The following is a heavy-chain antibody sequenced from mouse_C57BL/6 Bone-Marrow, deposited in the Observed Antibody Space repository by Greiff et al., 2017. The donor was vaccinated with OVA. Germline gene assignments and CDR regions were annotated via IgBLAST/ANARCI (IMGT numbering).Heavy chain of an antibody. CDR3: TRDPYGNFYYAMDY. D-gene: IGHD2-1*01. CDR2: ISSGGDYI. Sequence: EVQRVESGEGLVKPGGSLKLSCAASGFTFSSYAMSWVRQTPEKRLEWVAYISSGGDYIYYADTVKGRFTISRDNARNTLYLQMSSLKSEDTAMYYCTRDPYGNFYYAMDYWGQGTSVTVSS. CDR1: GFTFSSYA. V-gene: IGHV5-9-1*02. J-gene: IGHJ4*01.